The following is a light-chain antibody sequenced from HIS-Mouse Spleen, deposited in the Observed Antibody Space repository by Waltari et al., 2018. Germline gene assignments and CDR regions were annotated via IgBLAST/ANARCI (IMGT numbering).Light chain of an antibody. Sequence: DIQMTQSPSSLSASVGDRVTITCRASQSISSYLNWYQQKPGKAPKLLIYDASNLQTGVPSRFSGSGSGTDFTFTISSLQPEDFATYYCQQYYSTPRTFGQGTKVEIK. CDR2: DAS. J-gene: IGKJ1*01. V-gene: IGKV1-39*01. CDR3: QQYYSTPRT. CDR1: QSISSY.